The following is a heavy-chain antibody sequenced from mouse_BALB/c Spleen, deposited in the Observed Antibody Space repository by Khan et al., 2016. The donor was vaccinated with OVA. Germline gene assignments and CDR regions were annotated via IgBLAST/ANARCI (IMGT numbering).Heavy chain of an antibody. CDR1: GYTFTDYY. V-gene: IGHV1-77*01. CDR3: AREWGAWFAY. CDR2: INPGSGNS. Sequence: QVQLQQSGAELARPGASVKLSCKASGYTFTDYYIDWVKQRTGQGLEWLGEINPGSGNSYYNEKFKGKATLTADKSSNTAFVQLSSLTSDDSAVYFCAREWGAWFAYWGQGTLVTVSA. J-gene: IGHJ3*01.